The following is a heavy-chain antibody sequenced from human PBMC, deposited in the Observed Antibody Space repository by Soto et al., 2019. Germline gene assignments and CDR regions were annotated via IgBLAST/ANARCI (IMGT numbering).Heavy chain of an antibody. D-gene: IGHD2-8*02. V-gene: IGHV6-1*01. CDR1: GDSVSSNSAG. J-gene: IGHJ6*02. Sequence: SPTLSLTCVISGDSVSSNSAGWNWSRQSPSRGLEWLGRTFYRAKWYNDYAVSLKGRISINADTSKNQSSLQFTSVSPEDTAVYYSARVDSTESQCYHGMDVWGQGTTVTVSS. CDR2: TFYRAKWYN. CDR3: ARVDSTESQCYHGMDV.